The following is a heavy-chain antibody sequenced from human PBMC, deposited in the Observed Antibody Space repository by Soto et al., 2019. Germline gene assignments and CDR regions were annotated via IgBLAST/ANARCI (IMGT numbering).Heavy chain of an antibody. CDR3: ASIHDYGDYAYWFDP. Sequence: SETLSLTCTVSGGSISSGGYYWSWIRQHPGKGLEWIGYIYYSGSTYYNPSLKSRVTISVDTSKNQFSLKLSSVTAADTAVYYCASIHDYGDYAYWFDPWGQGTLVTVSS. V-gene: IGHV4-31*03. CDR2: IYYSGST. CDR1: GGSISSGGYY. J-gene: IGHJ5*02. D-gene: IGHD4-17*01.